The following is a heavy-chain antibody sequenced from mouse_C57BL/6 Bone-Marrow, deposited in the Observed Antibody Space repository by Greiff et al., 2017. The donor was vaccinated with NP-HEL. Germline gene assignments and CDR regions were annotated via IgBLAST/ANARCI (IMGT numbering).Heavy chain of an antibody. Sequence: VQVVESGPGLVAPSQSLSITCTVSGFSLTSYGVHWVRQPPGKGLEWLGVIWAGGSTNYNSALMSRLSISKDNSKSQVFLKMNSLQTDDTAMYYCARDGGWYFDVWGAGTTVTVSS. CDR1: GFSLTSYG. CDR2: IWAGGST. V-gene: IGHV2-9*02. CDR3: ARDGGWYFDV. J-gene: IGHJ1*01.